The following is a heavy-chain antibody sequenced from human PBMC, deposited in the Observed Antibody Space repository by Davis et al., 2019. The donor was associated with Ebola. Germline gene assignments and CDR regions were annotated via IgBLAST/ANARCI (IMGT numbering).Heavy chain of an antibody. CDR1: GYIFTDYL. D-gene: IGHD2-15*01. CDR3: ASGDTHEF. J-gene: IGHJ4*02. Sequence: ASVKVSCRASGYIFTDYLLHWVRRAPGQGLEWMGWINPNSGVTTHAQKFQARITMTRDRSINTAYMELNSLTSDDTATYFCASGDTHEFWGRGTLITVSS. V-gene: IGHV1-2*02. CDR2: INPNSGVT.